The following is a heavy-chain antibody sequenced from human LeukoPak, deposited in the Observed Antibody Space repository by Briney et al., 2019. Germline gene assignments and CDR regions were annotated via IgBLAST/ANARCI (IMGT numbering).Heavy chain of an antibody. D-gene: IGHD1-26*01. CDR3: ARELRRSYSDAFDI. CDR1: GGSISSGGYY. Sequence: SETLSLTCTVSGGSISSGGYYWSWIRQPPGKGLEWIGYIYYSGSTNYNPSLKSRVTISVDTSKNQFSLKLSSVTAADTAVYYCARELRRSYSDAFDIWGQGTMVTVSS. J-gene: IGHJ3*02. CDR2: IYYSGST. V-gene: IGHV4-61*08.